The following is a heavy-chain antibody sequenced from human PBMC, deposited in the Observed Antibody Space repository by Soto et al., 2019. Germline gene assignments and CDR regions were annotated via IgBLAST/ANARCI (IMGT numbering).Heavy chain of an antibody. V-gene: IGHV3-33*01. CDR3: ARELGGHYYYYYGMDV. Sequence: ESGGGVVQPGRSLRLSCAASGFTFSSYGMHWVRQAPGKGLEWVAVIWYDGSNKYYADSVKGRFTISRDNSKNTLYLQMNSLRAEDTAVYYCARELGGHYYYYYGMDVWGQGTTVTVSS. CDR1: GFTFSSYG. CDR2: IWYDGSNK. J-gene: IGHJ6*02. D-gene: IGHD7-27*01.